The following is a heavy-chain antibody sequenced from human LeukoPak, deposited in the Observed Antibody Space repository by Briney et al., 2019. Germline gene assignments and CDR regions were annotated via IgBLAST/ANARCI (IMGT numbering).Heavy chain of an antibody. CDR3: AKDLAGDFDY. V-gene: IGHV3-20*04. Sequence: GGSLRLSCAASGFTFDDYGMSWVRQAPGKGLEWVSGINWNGGSTGYADSVKGRFTISRDNSKNTLYLQMNTLRPEDTAVYYCAKDLAGDFDYWGQGTLVSVSS. D-gene: IGHD7-27*01. J-gene: IGHJ4*02. CDR1: GFTFDDYG. CDR2: INWNGGST.